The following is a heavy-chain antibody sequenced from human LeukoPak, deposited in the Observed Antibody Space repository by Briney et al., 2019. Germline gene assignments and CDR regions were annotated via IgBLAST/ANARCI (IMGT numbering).Heavy chain of an antibody. D-gene: IGHD1-14*01. CDR3: ATSGRGDYYDY. Sequence: GESLKISCQGSGYRFTTYWIAWVRQMPGKGLGWMGIIYPGDSDTGYSPSFQGQVTISVDKSISTAYLQWSSLKASDTAMYYCATSGRGDYYDYWGQGTLVKVSS. V-gene: IGHV5-51*01. J-gene: IGHJ4*02. CDR1: GYRFTTYW. CDR2: IYPGDSDT.